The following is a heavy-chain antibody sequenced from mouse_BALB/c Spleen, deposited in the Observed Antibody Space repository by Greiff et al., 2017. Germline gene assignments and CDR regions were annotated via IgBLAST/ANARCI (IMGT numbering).Heavy chain of an antibody. D-gene: IGHD2-4*01. CDR1: GFDFSRYW. Sequence: EVKLLESGGGLVQPGGSLKLSCAASGFDFSRYWMSWVRQAPGKGLEWIGEINPDSSTINYTPSLKDKFIISRDNANNTLYLQMSKVRSEDTALYYCARPEDYENWFAYWGQGTLVTVSA. CDR2: INPDSSTI. V-gene: IGHV4-1*02. CDR3: ARPEDYENWFAY. J-gene: IGHJ3*01.